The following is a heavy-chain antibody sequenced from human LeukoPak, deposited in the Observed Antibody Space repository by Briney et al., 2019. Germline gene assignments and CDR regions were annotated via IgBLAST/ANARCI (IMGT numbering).Heavy chain of an antibody. CDR2: IHPNSGGT. V-gene: IGHV1-2*02. CDR1: GYTFTGYY. CDR3: AREKATNDYYYYGMDV. Sequence: ASVKVSCMASGYTFTGYYMHWVRQAPGQGLEWMGWIHPNSGGTNYAQKYQGRVTMTRDTSISTAYMELSRLRSDDTAVYYCAREKATNDYYYYGMDVWGQGTTVTVSS. D-gene: IGHD5-12*01. J-gene: IGHJ6*02.